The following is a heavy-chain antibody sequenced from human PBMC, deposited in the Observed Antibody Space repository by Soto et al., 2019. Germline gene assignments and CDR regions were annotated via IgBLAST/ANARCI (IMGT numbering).Heavy chain of an antibody. CDR3: ATAKSGIAAAGTDYYYYGMDV. V-gene: IGHV1-24*01. CDR1: GYTLTELS. CDR2: FDPEDGET. J-gene: IGHJ6*02. Sequence: ASVKVSCKVSGYTLTELSMHWVRQAPGKGLKWMGGFDPEDGETIYAQKFQGRVTMTEDTSTDTAYMELSSLRSEDTAVYYCATAKSGIAAAGTDYYYYGMDVWGQGTTVTVSS. D-gene: IGHD6-13*01.